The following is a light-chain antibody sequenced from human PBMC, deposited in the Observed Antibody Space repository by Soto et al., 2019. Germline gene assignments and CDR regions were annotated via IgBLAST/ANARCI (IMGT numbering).Light chain of an antibody. V-gene: IGKV1-39*01. Sequence: DIQMTQSPSSLSASVGYIFTITCRASQSISSYLNWYQQKPGKAPKLLIYTASSLQSGVPSRFSGSGSGTDFTLTISSLQPEDFATYYCQQSYSTPWTFGQGTKVDI. CDR2: TAS. CDR1: QSISSY. CDR3: QQSYSTPWT. J-gene: IGKJ1*01.